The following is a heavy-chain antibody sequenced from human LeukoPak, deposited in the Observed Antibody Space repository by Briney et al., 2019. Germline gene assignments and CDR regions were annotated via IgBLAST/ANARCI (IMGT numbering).Heavy chain of an antibody. D-gene: IGHD4-17*01. V-gene: IGHV3-23*01. CDR2: ISGSGGST. CDR3: ARDDYGDYGNWFDP. Sequence: PGGSLRLSCAASGFTFSSYAMSWVRQAPGKGLEWVSAISGSGGSTYYADSVKGRFTISRGNSKNTLYLQMNSLRAEDTAVYYCARDDYGDYGNWFDPWGQGTLVTVSS. J-gene: IGHJ5*02. CDR1: GFTFSSYA.